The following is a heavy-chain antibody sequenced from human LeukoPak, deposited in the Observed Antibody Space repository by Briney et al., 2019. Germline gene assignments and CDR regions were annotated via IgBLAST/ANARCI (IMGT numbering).Heavy chain of an antibody. J-gene: IGHJ4*02. CDR2: VSYDGSNR. CDR3: ARENGRRVISPYFDS. Sequence: GGSLRLSCAASGFTFSDYTMHWVRQAPGKGLEWVAVVSYDGSNRDYADSVKGRITISRDNSKNMLYLQMNNLRPEDTAVYYCARENGRRVISPYFDSWGQGTLVTVSS. D-gene: IGHD3-10*01. V-gene: IGHV3-30*14. CDR1: GFTFSDYT.